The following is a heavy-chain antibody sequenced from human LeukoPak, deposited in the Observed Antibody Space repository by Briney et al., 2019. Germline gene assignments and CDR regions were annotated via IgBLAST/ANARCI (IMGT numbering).Heavy chain of an antibody. J-gene: IGHJ4*02. CDR3: AKDWEAVSGTATGIEY. CDR2: ISGSAKNT. Sequence: GGSLRLSCVASEFTFSSYAMSWVRQATGKGLEWVSAISGSAKNTYYADSVKGRFTISRDNSKNTVYLQMNSLRAEDTAVYYCAKDWEAVSGTATGIEYWGQGTLVTVSS. D-gene: IGHD6-19*01. CDR1: EFTFSSYA. V-gene: IGHV3-23*01.